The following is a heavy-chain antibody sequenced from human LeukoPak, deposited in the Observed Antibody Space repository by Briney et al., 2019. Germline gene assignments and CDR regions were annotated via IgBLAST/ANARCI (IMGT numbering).Heavy chain of an antibody. J-gene: IGHJ4*02. V-gene: IGHV3-72*01. CDR1: GFTLSDHY. Sequence: GGSLRLSCAASGFTLSDHYMEWVRQAPGKGLEWVGRTRNKANSYTTQYAASVKGRLTISRDDSKNSLYLQMNSLKTEDTAVYYCARDTFGLDYWGQGTLVTVSS. CDR3: ARDTFGLDY. CDR2: TRNKANSYTT. D-gene: IGHD3-16*01.